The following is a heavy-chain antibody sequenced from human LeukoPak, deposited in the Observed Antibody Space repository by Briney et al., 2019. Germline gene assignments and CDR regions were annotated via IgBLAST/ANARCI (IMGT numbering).Heavy chain of an antibody. D-gene: IGHD7-27*01. CDR3: AHLWGPSDAFDI. Sequence: SETLSLTCTVSGGSISSSSYYWGWIRQPPGKGLEWIGSIYYSGSTYYNPSLKSRVTISVDTSKNQFSLKLSSVTAADTAVYYCAHLWGPSDAFDIWGQGTMVTVSS. CDR2: IYYSGST. J-gene: IGHJ3*02. CDR1: GGSISSSSYY. V-gene: IGHV4-39*01.